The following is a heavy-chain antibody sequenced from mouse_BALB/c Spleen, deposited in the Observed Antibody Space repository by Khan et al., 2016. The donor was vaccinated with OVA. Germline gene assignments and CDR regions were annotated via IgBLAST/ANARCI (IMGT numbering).Heavy chain of an antibody. J-gene: IGHJ4*01. CDR3: ARPYYYGSSYATMDD. CDR1: GYTFTKYW. V-gene: IGHV1-63*02. Sequence: QVQLQQSGAELVRPGTSVKMSCKAAGYTFTKYWIGWVKQRPGHGLELIGDIYPGSGNTNYNEKFKGKATLTADTSFSTAYMQLNSLTSEDSAVYYCARPYYYGSSYATMDDWGQGTSVTVSS. D-gene: IGHD1-1*01. CDR2: IYPGSGNT.